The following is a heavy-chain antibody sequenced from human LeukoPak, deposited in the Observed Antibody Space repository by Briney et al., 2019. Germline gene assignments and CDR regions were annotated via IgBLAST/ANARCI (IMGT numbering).Heavy chain of an antibody. CDR2: INPNSGGT. J-gene: IGHJ4*02. CDR3: ARDITGKGDY. D-gene: IGHD1-20*01. V-gene: IGHV1-2*06. CDR1: GYTFTSYD. Sequence: ASVKVSCKASGYTFTSYDINWVRQAPGQGLEWMGRINPNSGGTNYAQKFQGRVTMTRDTSISTAYMELSRLRSDDTAVYYCARDITGKGDYWGQGTLVTVSS.